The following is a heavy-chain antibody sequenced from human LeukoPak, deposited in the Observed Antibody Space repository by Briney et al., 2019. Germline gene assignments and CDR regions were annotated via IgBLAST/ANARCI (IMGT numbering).Heavy chain of an antibody. V-gene: IGHV3-48*04. CDR2: ISSSGSTI. D-gene: IGHD2-8*01. Sequence: GGSLRLSCAASGFTFSSYSMNWIRQAPGKGLEWVSYISSSGSTIYYADSVKGRFTISRDNAKNSLYLQMNSLRAEDTAVYYCARDNAAYLDYWGQGTLVTVSS. J-gene: IGHJ4*02. CDR1: GFTFSSYS. CDR3: ARDNAAYLDY.